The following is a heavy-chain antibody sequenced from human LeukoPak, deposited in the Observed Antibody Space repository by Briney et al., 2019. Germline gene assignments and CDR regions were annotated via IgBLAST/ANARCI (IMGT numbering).Heavy chain of an antibody. CDR3: ARVAPSGVALRGNYYYFYYMDV. CDR2: IYHIGST. CDR1: GYSISSDYY. Sequence: PSETLSLTCAVSGYSISSDYYWGWIRQPPGKGLEWIGSIYHIGSTYYNPSLRSRVTISVDTSKNQFSLKLSSVTAADTAVYYCARVAPSGVALRGNYYYFYYMDVWGKGTTVTVSS. J-gene: IGHJ6*03. V-gene: IGHV4-38-2*01. D-gene: IGHD3-3*01.